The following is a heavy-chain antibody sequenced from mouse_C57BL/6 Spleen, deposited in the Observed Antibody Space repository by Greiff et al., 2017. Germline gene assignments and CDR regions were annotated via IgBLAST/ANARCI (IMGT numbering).Heavy chain of an antibody. J-gene: IGHJ4*01. CDR2: INPGSGGT. D-gene: IGHD2-3*01. V-gene: IGHV1-54*01. CDR3: ARYYDGYYGAMDY. Sequence: QVHVKQSGAELVRPGTSVKVSCKASGYAFTNYLIEWVKQRPGQGLEWIGVINPGSGGTNYNEKFKGKATLTADKSSSTAYMQLSSLTAEDSAVYFCARYYDGYYGAMDYWGQGTSVTVSS. CDR1: GYAFTNYL.